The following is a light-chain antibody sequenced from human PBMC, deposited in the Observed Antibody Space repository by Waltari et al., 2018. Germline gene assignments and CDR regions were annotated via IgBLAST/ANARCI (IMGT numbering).Light chain of an antibody. J-gene: IGLJ1*01. V-gene: IGLV2-14*03. CDR1: SLDVGSYDY. CDR2: DVS. Sequence: QSALTQPASVSGSPGQSITISCTGTSLDVGSYDYVSWYQQHPGTAPKLMIYDVSNRPSGVSNRFSGSKSGYTASLTISGLQAGDEADYYCSSYSSSTSPFVFGAGTRVTVL. CDR3: SSYSSSTSPFV.